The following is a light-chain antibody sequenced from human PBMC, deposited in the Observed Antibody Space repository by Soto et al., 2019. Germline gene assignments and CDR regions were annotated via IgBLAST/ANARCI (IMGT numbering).Light chain of an antibody. CDR2: DAF. V-gene: IGKV1-5*01. CDR1: ESINGW. CDR3: QHYNSYPLT. J-gene: IGKJ4*01. Sequence: DIQMTQSPSTLSVSVGDRVTITCRASESINGWLAWDQQKSGIAPRILIYDAFKLEPGVPSRLSGSGSGAEYTLTISSLQPEDFATYYYQHYNSYPLTFGGATKVEL.